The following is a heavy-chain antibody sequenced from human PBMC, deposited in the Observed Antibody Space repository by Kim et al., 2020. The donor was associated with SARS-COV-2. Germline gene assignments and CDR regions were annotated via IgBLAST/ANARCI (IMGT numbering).Heavy chain of an antibody. V-gene: IGHV4-31*02. D-gene: IGHD3-3*01. J-gene: IGHJ6*03. CDR3: ARTLWSGYYYYMDV. Sequence: HPSLKSRVTISIGTSENQFSLKLSSVTAAESAVYYCARTLWSGYYYYMDVWGKGTTVTVSS.